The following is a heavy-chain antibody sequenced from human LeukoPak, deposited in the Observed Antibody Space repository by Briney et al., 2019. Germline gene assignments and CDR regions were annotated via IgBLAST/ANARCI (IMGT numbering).Heavy chain of an antibody. CDR1: GYTFTSYG. CDR2: ICAYNGNT. J-gene: IGHJ6*03. V-gene: IGHV1-18*01. D-gene: IGHD6-13*01. Sequence: AASVKVSCKASGYTFTSYGISWVRQDPGQGIEWMGWICAYNGNTNYAQKLQGRVTMTTDTYTSTAYMELRSLRSDDTAVYYCAREGRSSWYQVGYYYMDVGGKGTTVTVSS. CDR3: AREGRSSWYQVGYYYMDV.